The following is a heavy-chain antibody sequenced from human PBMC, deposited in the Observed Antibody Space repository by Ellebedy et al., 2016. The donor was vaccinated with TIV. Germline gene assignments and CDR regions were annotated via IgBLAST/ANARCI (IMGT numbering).Heavy chain of an antibody. CDR1: GGTFSSYA. CDR2: IIPIFGTA. Sequence: SVQVSCXASGGTFSSYAISWVRQAPGQGLEWMGGIIPIFGTANYAQKFQGRVTITADESTSTAYMELSSLRSEDTAVYYCARDGGYSTVYYYGMDVWGQGTTVTVSS. J-gene: IGHJ6*02. D-gene: IGHD6-13*01. V-gene: IGHV1-69*13. CDR3: ARDGGYSTVYYYGMDV.